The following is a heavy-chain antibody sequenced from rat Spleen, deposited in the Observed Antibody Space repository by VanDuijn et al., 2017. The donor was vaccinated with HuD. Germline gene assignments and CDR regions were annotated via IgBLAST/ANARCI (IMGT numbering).Heavy chain of an antibody. D-gene: IGHD1-10*01. V-gene: IGHV5S14*01. CDR1: GFTFSDYY. Sequence: EVQLVESGGGLVQPGRSLKLSCAASGFTFSDYYMAWVRHPPTTGLEWLASISTGGGNTYHRDSVKGRFTISRDNAKNTQYLQMNSLRSEDTATYYWARRGYNNYWYFDFWGPGTMVTVSS. CDR3: ARRGYNNYWYFDF. J-gene: IGHJ1*01. CDR2: ISTGGGNT.